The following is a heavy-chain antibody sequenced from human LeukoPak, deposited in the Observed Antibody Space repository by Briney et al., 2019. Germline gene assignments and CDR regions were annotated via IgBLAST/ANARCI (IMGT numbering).Heavy chain of an antibody. CDR3: AKGMYSSGWDAFDI. CDR2: ISWNSGSI. CDR1: GFTFDDYA. D-gene: IGHD6-19*01. J-gene: IGHJ3*02. V-gene: IGHV3-9*01. Sequence: PGGSLRLSCAASGFTFDDYAMHWVRQAPGKGLEWVSGISWNSGSIGYADSVKGRFTISRDNAKNSLYLQMNSLRAEDTALYYCAKGMYSSGWDAFDIWGQGTMVTVSS.